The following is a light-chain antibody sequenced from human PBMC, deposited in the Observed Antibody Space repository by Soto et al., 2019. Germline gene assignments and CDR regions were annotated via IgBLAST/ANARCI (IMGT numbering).Light chain of an antibody. CDR1: QSISSN. CDR3: QQYNNWPPWT. Sequence: EIVMTQSPATLPVSPGERATLSCRASQSISSNLAWYQQKPGQAPRLLMFRTSSRATGFPARFSGSGSGTEFNLTISSLQSEDFGVYYCQQYNNWPPWTFGQGTKVEIK. J-gene: IGKJ1*01. V-gene: IGKV3-15*01. CDR2: RTS.